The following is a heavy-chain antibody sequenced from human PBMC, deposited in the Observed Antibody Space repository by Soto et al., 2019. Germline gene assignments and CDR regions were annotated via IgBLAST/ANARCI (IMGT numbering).Heavy chain of an antibody. J-gene: IGHJ6*02. CDR3: ARGGFFYYGMDV. CDR2: ISRSGAST. Sequence: GGSLRLSCAASGFTFSSYDMSWVRQAPGKGLEWVSAISRSGASTYYADSVKGRFTISRDNSKNTLYLQMNGLRAEDTAVYYCARGGFFYYGMDVWGQGTTVTVSS. V-gene: IGHV3-23*01. D-gene: IGHD3-10*01. CDR1: GFTFSSYD.